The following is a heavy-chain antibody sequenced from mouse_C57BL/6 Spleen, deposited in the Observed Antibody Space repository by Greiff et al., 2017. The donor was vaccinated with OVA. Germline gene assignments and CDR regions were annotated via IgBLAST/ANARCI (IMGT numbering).Heavy chain of an antibody. CDR3: ARDYGSSSDYFDY. Sequence: VKLQESGAELVRPGTSVKVSCKASGYAFTNYLIEWVKQRPGQGLEWIGVINPGSGGTNYNEKFKGKATLTADKSSSTAYMQLSSLTSEDSAVDFCARDYGSSSDYFDYWGQGTTLTVSS. CDR2: INPGSGGT. V-gene: IGHV1-54*01. J-gene: IGHJ2*01. CDR1: GYAFTNYL. D-gene: IGHD1-1*01.